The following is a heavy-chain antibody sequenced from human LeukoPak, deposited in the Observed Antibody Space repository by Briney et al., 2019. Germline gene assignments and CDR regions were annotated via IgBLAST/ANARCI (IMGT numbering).Heavy chain of an antibody. CDR3: ARVYDGFDY. D-gene: IGHD5/OR15-5a*01. CDR1: GFTFSSYE. CDR2: ISSSGSSI. Sequence: GGSLRLSCAASGFTFSSYEMNWVRQAPGKGLKWVSYISSSGSSIYYADSVKGRFTISRDNAKNSVYLQMNSLRAEDTAVYYCARVYDGFDYWGQGTLVTVSS. J-gene: IGHJ4*02. V-gene: IGHV3-48*03.